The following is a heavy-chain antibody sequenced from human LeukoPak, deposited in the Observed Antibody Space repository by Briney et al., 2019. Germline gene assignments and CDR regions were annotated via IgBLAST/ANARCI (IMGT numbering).Heavy chain of an antibody. J-gene: IGHJ4*02. D-gene: IGHD5-18*01. CDR2: ISGISSTI. CDR3: ARDGGYSYGFLFDY. Sequence: PGGSLRLSCAASGFTFSSYSMNWVRQAPGKGLVWVSYISGISSTIYYADSVKGRFTISRDNAKNSLFLQMNSLRAEDTAVYYCARDGGYSYGFLFDYWGQGTLVTVSS. V-gene: IGHV3-48*04. CDR1: GFTFSSYS.